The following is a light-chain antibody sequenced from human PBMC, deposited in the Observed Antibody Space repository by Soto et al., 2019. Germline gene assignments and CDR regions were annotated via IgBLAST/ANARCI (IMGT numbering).Light chain of an antibody. CDR2: AAS. J-gene: IGKJ4*01. Sequence: DIQMTQSPSSLSASVGDRVTITCRASQSISYYLNWYQQKPGKAPKLLIYAASSLQSGAPSRFSGSGSGTDFTLTISSLQPEDFATYYCQQSYSTLLTFGGGTQVEIK. CDR1: QSISYY. V-gene: IGKV1-39*01. CDR3: QQSYSTLLT.